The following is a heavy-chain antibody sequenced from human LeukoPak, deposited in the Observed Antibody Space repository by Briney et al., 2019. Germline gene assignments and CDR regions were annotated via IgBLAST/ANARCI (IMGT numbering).Heavy chain of an antibody. CDR3: ARVSRPSYYFDY. J-gene: IGHJ4*02. Sequence: SETLSLTCTVSGGSISSGGYSWSWIRQPPGKGLECIGYMSQSGSTYYNPSLESRVTISVDTSKNQFSLKLSSVTAADTAVYYCARVSRPSYYFDYWGQGTLVTVSS. CDR1: GGSISSGGYS. CDR2: MSQSGST. V-gene: IGHV4-30-2*01.